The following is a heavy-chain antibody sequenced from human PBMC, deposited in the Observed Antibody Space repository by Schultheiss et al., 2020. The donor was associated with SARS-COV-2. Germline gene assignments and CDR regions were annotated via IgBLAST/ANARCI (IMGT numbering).Heavy chain of an antibody. CDR2: ISGSGGST. J-gene: IGHJ6*02. V-gene: IGHV3-23*01. Sequence: ETLSLTCTVSGGSISSSSYYWGWIRQPPGKGLEWVSAISGSGGSTYYADSVKGRVTISRDNSKNTLYLQMNSLRAEDTAVYYCARDTRSGTTWGDYYYYYGMDVWGQGTTVTVSS. CDR3: ARDTRSGTTWGDYYYYYGMDV. D-gene: IGHD1-7*01. CDR1: GGSISSSSYY.